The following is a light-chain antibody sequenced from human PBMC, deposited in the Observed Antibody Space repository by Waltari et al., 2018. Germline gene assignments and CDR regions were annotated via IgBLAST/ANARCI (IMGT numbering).Light chain of an antibody. Sequence: DVGLTQSPLSMPVTIGQPASISCRSSQSLVYTDGISYLNWFHQRPGQAPRRLIYKVSNRDSGVPDRFSGSGSGTDFTLMISSVEADDVGVYFCMQATHWPVTFGQGTRLEIK. V-gene: IGKV2-30*01. CDR3: MQATHWPVT. J-gene: IGKJ5*01. CDR2: KVS. CDR1: QSLVYTDGISY.